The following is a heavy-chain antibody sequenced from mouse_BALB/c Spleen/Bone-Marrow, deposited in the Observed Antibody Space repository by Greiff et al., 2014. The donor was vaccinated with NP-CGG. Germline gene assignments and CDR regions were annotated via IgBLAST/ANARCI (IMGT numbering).Heavy chain of an antibody. Sequence: GQLKEAGAELVKPGASGKLSCTTSGFKIKDTYMHWGKQRPEQGLGWVGRIDPANGNTKYDPKFQGKATITADTSSNTAYLQLSSLTSEDTAVYYCASYYYGSSSFAYWGQGTLVTVSA. V-gene: IGHV14-3*02. J-gene: IGHJ3*01. D-gene: IGHD1-1*01. CDR2: IDPANGNT. CDR3: ASYYYGSSSFAY. CDR1: GFKIKDTY.